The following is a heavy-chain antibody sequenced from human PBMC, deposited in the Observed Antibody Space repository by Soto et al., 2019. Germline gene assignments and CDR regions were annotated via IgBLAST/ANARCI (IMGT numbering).Heavy chain of an antibody. Sequence: EVQLVESGGGLVQPGGSLRLSCVASGFTLSSYWMRWVRQAPGKGPEWVANIKGDGSEKYYADSVKGRFTISRDNAKNSLHREMNSLRAEDTALYYCARCVGAVAGSNLGQGTLVTVSS. CDR2: IKGDGSEK. CDR3: ARCVGAVAGSN. J-gene: IGHJ1*01. D-gene: IGHD6-19*01. V-gene: IGHV3-7*04. CDR1: GFTLSSYW.